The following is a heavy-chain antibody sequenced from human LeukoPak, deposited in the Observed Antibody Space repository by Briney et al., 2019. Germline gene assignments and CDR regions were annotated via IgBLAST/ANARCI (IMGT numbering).Heavy chain of an antibody. Sequence: SETLSLTCTVSGGSISSYYWSWIRQPAGKGLEWIGCIYTSGSTNYNPSLKSRVTMSVDTSKNQFSLKLSSVTAAGTAVYYCARGAVAGKPPRNWFDPWGQGTLVTVSS. CDR3: ARGAVAGKPPRNWFDP. V-gene: IGHV4-4*07. J-gene: IGHJ5*02. CDR2: IYTSGST. CDR1: GGSISSYY. D-gene: IGHD6-19*01.